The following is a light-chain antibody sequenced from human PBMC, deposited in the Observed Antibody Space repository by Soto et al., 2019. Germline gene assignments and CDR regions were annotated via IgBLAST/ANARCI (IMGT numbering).Light chain of an antibody. V-gene: IGKV1-5*03. CDR2: KAS. J-gene: IGKJ4*01. CDR1: QSISSW. CDR3: QQYNSYSPLP. Sequence: STSLLSASLGDRVPINCRASQSISSWLAWYQQKPGKAPKLLIYKASGLESGVPSRFSGSGSGTDFTLTISSLQPDDFATYYCQQYNSYSPLPFGGGTKVDIK.